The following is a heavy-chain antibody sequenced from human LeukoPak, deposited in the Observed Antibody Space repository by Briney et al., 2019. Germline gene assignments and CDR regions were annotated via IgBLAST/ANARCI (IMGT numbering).Heavy chain of an antibody. CDR3: AKLQSVVIPAAMLGFDY. CDR2: ISGSGGST. Sequence: GGSLRLSCAASGFTFSDYYMSWIRQAPGKGLEWVSAISGSGGSTYYADSVKGRFTISRDNSRDTLSVQINSLRAEDTAVYYCAKLQSVVIPAAMLGFDYWGQGILVTVSS. D-gene: IGHD2-2*01. V-gene: IGHV3-23*01. CDR1: GFTFSDYY. J-gene: IGHJ4*02.